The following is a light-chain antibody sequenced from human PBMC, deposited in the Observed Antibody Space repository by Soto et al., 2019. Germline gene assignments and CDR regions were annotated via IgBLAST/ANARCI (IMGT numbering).Light chain of an antibody. CDR1: SSDGGGYNY. Sequence: QSVLTQPASVSGSPGQSITISCTGGSSDGGGYNYVSWYQQYPSKAPKLMIYDVSNRPSGVSNRFSGSESGNTASLTISGLQAEDEADYYCSSYTTSNTRQIVFGTGTKVTVL. CDR3: SSYTTSNTRQIV. V-gene: IGLV2-14*01. J-gene: IGLJ1*01. CDR2: DVS.